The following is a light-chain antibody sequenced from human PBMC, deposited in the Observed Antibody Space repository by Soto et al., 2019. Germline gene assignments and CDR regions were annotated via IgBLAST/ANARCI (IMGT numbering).Light chain of an antibody. V-gene: IGLV4-60*03. J-gene: IGLJ2*01. CDR3: ETWDSNTVV. Sequence: QPVLTQSSSASASLGSSVKLTCTLSSGHSSYIIAWHQQQPGKAPRYLMKLEGSGSYNKGSGVPDRFSGSSSGADRYLTISKLQSDDEADYSCETWDSNTVVFGGGTKLTV. CDR2: LEGSGSY. CDR1: SGHSSYI.